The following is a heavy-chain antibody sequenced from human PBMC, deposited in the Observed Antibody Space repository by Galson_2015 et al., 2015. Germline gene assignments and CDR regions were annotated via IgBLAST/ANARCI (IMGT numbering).Heavy chain of an antibody. D-gene: IGHD2/OR15-2a*01. CDR1: GGSFSGYY. CDR2: INHSGST. CDR3: ARVNFMGFPAPGMDV. Sequence: ETLSLTCAVYGGSFSGYYWSWIRQPPGKGLEWIGEINHSGSTNYNPSLKSRVTISVDTSKNQFSLKLSSVTAADTAVYYCARVNFMGFPAPGMDVWGQGTTVTVSS. V-gene: IGHV4-34*01. J-gene: IGHJ6*02.